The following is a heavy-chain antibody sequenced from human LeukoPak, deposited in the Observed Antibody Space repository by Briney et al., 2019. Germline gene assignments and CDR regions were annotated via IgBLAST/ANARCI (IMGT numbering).Heavy chain of an antibody. V-gene: IGHV3-9*03. Sequence: GGSLRLSCAASGFTFDDYAMHWVRQAPGKGLEWVSGISWNSGSIGYADSVKGRFTISRDNAKNSLYLQMNSLRAEDMALYYCAKSTMVRGVISGFDYWGQGTLVTVSS. CDR2: ISWNSGSI. D-gene: IGHD3-10*01. J-gene: IGHJ4*02. CDR3: AKSTMVRGVISGFDY. CDR1: GFTFDDYA.